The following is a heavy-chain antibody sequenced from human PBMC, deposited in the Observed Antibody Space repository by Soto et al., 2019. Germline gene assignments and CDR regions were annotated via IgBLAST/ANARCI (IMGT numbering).Heavy chain of an antibody. CDR1: GGSITSGNSYS. J-gene: IGHJ5*02. V-gene: IGHV4-30-2*01. Sequence: SETLSLTCAVSGGSITSGNSYSWSWIRQPPGKGLEWIGSISHTGSTSYNPSLKSRVTMSVDKSKNQFSLKLSSVTAADMGVYYRDRDVDPSFGTWFDTWGQGTLVTVSS. CDR3: DRDVDPSFGTWFDT. CDR2: ISHTGST. D-gene: IGHD3-10*01.